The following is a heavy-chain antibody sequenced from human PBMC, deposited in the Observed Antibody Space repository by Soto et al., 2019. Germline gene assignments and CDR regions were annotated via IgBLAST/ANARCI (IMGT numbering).Heavy chain of an antibody. Sequence: GASVKVSCKASGYTFTGYYMHWVRQAPGQGLEWMGWINPNSGGTNYAQKFQDWVTMTRDTSISTAYMELSRLRSDDTAVYYCARAPSYGDYADDAFDIWGQGTMVTVPS. D-gene: IGHD4-17*01. J-gene: IGHJ3*02. CDR2: INPNSGGT. CDR3: ARAPSYGDYADDAFDI. CDR1: GYTFTGYY. V-gene: IGHV1-2*04.